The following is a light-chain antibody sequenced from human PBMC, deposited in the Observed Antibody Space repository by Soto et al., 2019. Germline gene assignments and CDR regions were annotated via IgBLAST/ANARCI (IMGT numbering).Light chain of an antibody. CDR1: QSVSSSY. CDR3: QQYGSSPYT. CDR2: GAS. J-gene: IGKJ2*01. Sequence: EIVLTQSTGTLSLSPGERATLSCRASQSVSSSYLAWYQQKPGQAPRLLIYGASSRATGIPDRFSGSGSGRDFTLTISRLEPEDFAVYYCQQYGSSPYTFGQGTKLEIK. V-gene: IGKV3-20*01.